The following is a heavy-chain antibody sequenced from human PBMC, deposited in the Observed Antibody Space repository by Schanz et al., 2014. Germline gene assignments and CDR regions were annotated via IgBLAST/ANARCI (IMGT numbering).Heavy chain of an antibody. Sequence: EVHLLESGGGLVQPGGSLRLSCAASGFTFSDAWMTWVRQAPGKGLEWVGRIKSKTDGGTTDYAAPVKGRFTISRDDSKNTLFLQMNSLKTEDTAVYYCTTYCDGGCAIDNWGQGALXTVSS. V-gene: IGHV3-15*01. CDR1: GFTFSDAW. CDR2: IKSKTDGGTT. J-gene: IGHJ4*02. CDR3: TTYCDGGCAIDN. D-gene: IGHD6-19*01.